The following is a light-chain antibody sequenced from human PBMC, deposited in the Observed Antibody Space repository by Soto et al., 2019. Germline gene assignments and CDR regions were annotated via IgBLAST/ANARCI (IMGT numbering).Light chain of an antibody. V-gene: IGLV2-14*01. CDR3: SSYRSGGTFV. CDR1: SSDVGGYNY. Sequence: QSALTQPASVSGSPGQSIAISCTGTSSDVGGYNYVSWHQQHPGKAPKVLISVVSNRPSGDSNRFSGSKSGNTASLTISGLQAEDEADYYCSSYRSGGTFVFGSGTKVTVL. J-gene: IGLJ1*01. CDR2: VVS.